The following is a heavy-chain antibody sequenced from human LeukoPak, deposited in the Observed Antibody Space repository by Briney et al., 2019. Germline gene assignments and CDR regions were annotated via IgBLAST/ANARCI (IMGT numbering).Heavy chain of an antibody. D-gene: IGHD6-19*01. CDR3: ARLSSSGWYPPDF. CDR2: IYPGDSDT. Sequence: GESLKISCKGSGYSFTKFWIGWVRQMPGKGLEWMGIIYPGDSDTRYSPSFQGQVTISVDRSINTAYMQWSSLKASDTAMYYCARLSSSGWYPPDFWGQGALVTVSS. J-gene: IGHJ4*02. V-gene: IGHV5-51*01. CDR1: GYSFTKFW.